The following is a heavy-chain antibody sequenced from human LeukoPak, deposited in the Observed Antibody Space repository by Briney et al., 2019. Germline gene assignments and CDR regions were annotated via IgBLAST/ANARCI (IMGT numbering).Heavy chain of an antibody. V-gene: IGHV1-2*02. CDR2: INPNSGGT. Sequence: AASVKVSCKASGYTFTGYYMHWARQAPGQGLEWMGWINPNSGGTNYAQKFQGRVTMTRDTSISTAYMELSRLRSDDTAVYYCATGSNDYGDYEFDYWGQGTLVTVSS. D-gene: IGHD4-17*01. CDR1: GYTFTGYY. J-gene: IGHJ4*02. CDR3: ATGSNDYGDYEFDY.